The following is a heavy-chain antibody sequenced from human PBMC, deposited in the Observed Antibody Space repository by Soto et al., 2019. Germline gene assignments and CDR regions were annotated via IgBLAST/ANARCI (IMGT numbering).Heavy chain of an antibody. CDR1: GFTFSNFW. Sequence: EVQLVESGGDLAQPGGSLRLSCAASGFTFSNFWVNWVRQAPGKGLEWVADIKQGGIERNYVDSVKGRFTISRDDTKNSLCLRLNNVRVEDAAIYYSLENTDAVDIWGRGTTVTVSS. CDR3: LENTDAVDI. D-gene: IGHD1-1*01. J-gene: IGHJ3*02. CDR2: IKQGGIER. V-gene: IGHV3-7*01.